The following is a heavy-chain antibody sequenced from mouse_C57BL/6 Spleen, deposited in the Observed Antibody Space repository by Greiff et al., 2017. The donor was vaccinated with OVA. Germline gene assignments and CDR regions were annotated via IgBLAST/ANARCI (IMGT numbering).Heavy chain of an antibody. J-gene: IGHJ4*01. V-gene: IGHV5-17*01. D-gene: IGHD1-1*01. CDR3: ARPGVGSLDAKDY. CDR2: ISSGSSTI. CDR1: GFTFSDYG. Sequence: EVQLVESGGGLVKPGGSLKLSCAASGFTFSDYGMHWVRQAPEKGLEWVAYISSGSSTIYYADTVKGRFTISRDNAKNTLCLQMTSLRSEDTAMYYCARPGVGSLDAKDYWGQGTSVTVSS.